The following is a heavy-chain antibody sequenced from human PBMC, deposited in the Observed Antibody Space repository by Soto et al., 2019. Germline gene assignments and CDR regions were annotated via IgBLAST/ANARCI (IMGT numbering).Heavy chain of an antibody. J-gene: IGHJ4*02. Sequence: PGGSLRLSCAASGFTFSNAWMNWFRQAPGKGLEWVGRIKSKTDGGTTDYAAPVKGRFTISRDDSKNTLYLQMNSLKTEDTAVYYGSSPLVPAAPFDYWGQGTLVTVSS. CDR3: SSPLVPAAPFDY. CDR2: IKSKTDGGTT. V-gene: IGHV3-15*07. CDR1: GFTFSNAW. D-gene: IGHD2-2*01.